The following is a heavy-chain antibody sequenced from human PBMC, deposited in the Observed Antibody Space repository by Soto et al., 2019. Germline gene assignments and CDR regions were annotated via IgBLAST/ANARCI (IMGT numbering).Heavy chain of an antibody. D-gene: IGHD5-18*01. CDR2: INHSGST. V-gene: IGHV4-34*01. CDR3: ARPDTGMDV. Sequence: SETLSLTCAVYGGSFSGYYWSWIRQPPGKGLEWIGEINHSGSTNYNPSLKSRVTISVDTSKNQFSLKLSSVTAADTAVYYCARPDTGMDVWGKGTTVTVSS. CDR1: GGSFSGYY. J-gene: IGHJ6*03.